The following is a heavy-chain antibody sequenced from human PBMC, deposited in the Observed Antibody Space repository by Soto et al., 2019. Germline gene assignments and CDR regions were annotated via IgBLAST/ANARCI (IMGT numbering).Heavy chain of an antibody. V-gene: IGHV1-69*06. D-gene: IGHD3-22*01. CDR2: IIPIFGTT. CDR1: GGTFGSDA. Sequence: SVKVSCKASGGTFGSDAITWVRQAPGQGLEWVGRIIPIFGTTNYAQNLQGRVTISADKSTLTSYMEPHSLTSDDTALYYCARDRTDSGYYTNWLDPWG. CDR3: ARDRTDSGYYTNWLDP. J-gene: IGHJ5*02.